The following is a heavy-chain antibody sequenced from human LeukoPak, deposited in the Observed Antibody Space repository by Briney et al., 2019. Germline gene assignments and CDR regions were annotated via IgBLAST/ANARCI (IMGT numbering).Heavy chain of an antibody. V-gene: IGHV1-8*03. CDR2: MNPNSGHT. Sequence: GASAKVSCKASGYTFTTYDINWVRQATGQGLEWMGWMNPNSGHTGYAQKFQGRVTITRDTSISTAYMELSSLRSEDTAVYYCARGAVGATHWGQGTLVTVSS. D-gene: IGHD1-26*01. J-gene: IGHJ4*02. CDR3: ARGAVGATH. CDR1: GYTFTTYD.